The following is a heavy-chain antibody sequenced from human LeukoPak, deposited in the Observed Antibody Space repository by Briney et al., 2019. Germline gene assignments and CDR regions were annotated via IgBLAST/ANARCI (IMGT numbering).Heavy chain of an antibody. D-gene: IGHD3-22*01. CDR2: ISYDGSNK. V-gene: IGHV3-30*18. J-gene: IGHJ4*02. CDR3: AKDYYDSSGYYGFFDY. CDR1: GFTFSSYG. Sequence: GGSLRLSCAASGFTFSSYGMHWVRQAPGKGLEWVAVISYDGSNKYYADSVKGRFTISRDNSKNTLYLQMNSLRAEDTAVYYCAKDYYDSSGYYGFFDYWGQGTLVTVSS.